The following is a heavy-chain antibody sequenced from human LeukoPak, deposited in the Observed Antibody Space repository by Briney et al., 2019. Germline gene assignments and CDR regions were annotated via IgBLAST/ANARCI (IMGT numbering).Heavy chain of an antibody. CDR3: ARDNTYCSGSRCYDRFDY. J-gene: IGHJ4*02. V-gene: IGHV3-13*01. D-gene: IGHD2-15*01. Sequence: GGSLRLSCAASGFTFSSYDMHWVRQLTGKGLEWVSTIGTAFNTHYPGSVKGRFTISRENAKNSLYLQMNSLTAEDTAVYYCARDNTYCSGSRCYDRFDYWGQGTLVTVSS. CDR2: IGTAFNT. CDR1: GFTFSSYD.